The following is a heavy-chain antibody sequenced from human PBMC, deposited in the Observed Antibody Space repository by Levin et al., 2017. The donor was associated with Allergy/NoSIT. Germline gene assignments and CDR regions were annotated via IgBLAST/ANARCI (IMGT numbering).Heavy chain of an antibody. CDR3: AKADLIAATDY. CDR2: ISYDGSKK. D-gene: IGHD6-13*01. Sequence: GESLRLSCAASGFTFSNYGMHWVRQAPGKGLEWVAIISYDGSKKYYAGSVKGRFTVSRDNSKNTLSLQMNSLRAEDTAVYYCAKADLIAATDYWGQGTLVTVSS. J-gene: IGHJ4*02. V-gene: IGHV3-30*18. CDR1: GFTFSNYG.